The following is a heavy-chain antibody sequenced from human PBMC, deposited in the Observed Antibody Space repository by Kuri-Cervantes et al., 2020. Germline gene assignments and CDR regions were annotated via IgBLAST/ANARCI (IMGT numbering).Heavy chain of an antibody. CDR1: GFTFSTYW. V-gene: IGHV3-74*03. CDR2: IKSNGSTT. D-gene: IGHD4-17*01. J-gene: IGHJ5*02. Sequence: GESLKISCAASGFTFSTYWMHWVRQVTGKGLVWVSRIKSNGSTTVYPDSVKGRFTISRDNSKNTLYLQMNSLRAEDTAVYYCAKDRDYSDLFDPWGQGALVTVSS. CDR3: AKDRDYSDLFDP.